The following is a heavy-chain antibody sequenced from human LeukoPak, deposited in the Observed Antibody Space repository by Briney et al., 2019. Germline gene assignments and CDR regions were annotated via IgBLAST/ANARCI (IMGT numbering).Heavy chain of an antibody. CDR1: GFTFTTYG. CDR2: IMSDGRST. D-gene: IGHD6-13*01. V-gene: IGHV3-74*01. Sequence: GGSLRLSCAASGFTFTTYGMHWVRQAPGKGLVWVSRIMSDGRSTNYADSVKGRFTVSRDNAKNTHYLQMNSLRAEDTALYYCAKDRRSSSWYFPHYYGMDVWGQGTTVTVSS. J-gene: IGHJ6*02. CDR3: AKDRRSSSWYFPHYYGMDV.